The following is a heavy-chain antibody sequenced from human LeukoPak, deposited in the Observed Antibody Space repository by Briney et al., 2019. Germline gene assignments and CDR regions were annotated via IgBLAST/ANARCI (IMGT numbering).Heavy chain of an antibody. CDR2: INHSGST. V-gene: IGHV4-34*01. D-gene: IGHD3-10*01. CDR3: ARKVGYYGSGSYYGL. CDR1: GGSFSGYY. Sequence: SETLSLTCAVYGGSFSGYYWSWIRQPPGKGLEWIGEINHSGSTNYNPSLKSRVTISVDMSKNQFSLKLSSETAADTAVYYCARKVGYYGSGSYYGLWGQGTLVTVSS. J-gene: IGHJ4*02.